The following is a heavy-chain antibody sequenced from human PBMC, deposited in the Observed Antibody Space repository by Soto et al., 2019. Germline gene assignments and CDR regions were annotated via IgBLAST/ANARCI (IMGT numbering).Heavy chain of an antibody. J-gene: IGHJ4*02. CDR3: AKDIGQLVGFDY. Sequence: GGSLRLSCAASGFTFDDYAMHWVRQAPGKGLEWVSGISWNSGSIGYADSVKGRFTISRDNAKNSLYLQMNSLRAEDTALYYCAKDIGQLVGFDYLGQGTLVTVSS. D-gene: IGHD6-6*01. CDR1: GFTFDDYA. V-gene: IGHV3-9*01. CDR2: ISWNSGSI.